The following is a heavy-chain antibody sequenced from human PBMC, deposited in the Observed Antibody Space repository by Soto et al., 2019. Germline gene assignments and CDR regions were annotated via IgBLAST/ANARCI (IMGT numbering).Heavy chain of an antibody. CDR3: AKVGVSGWPPGPYDY. V-gene: IGHV3-30*18. Sequence: GGSLRLSCAASGFTFSSYGMHWVRQAPGKGLEWVAVISYDGSNKYYADSVKGRFTISRDNSKNTLYLQMNSLRAEDTAVYYCAKVGVSGWPPGPYDYWGQGTLVTVSS. CDR2: ISYDGSNK. D-gene: IGHD6-19*01. CDR1: GFTFSSYG. J-gene: IGHJ4*02.